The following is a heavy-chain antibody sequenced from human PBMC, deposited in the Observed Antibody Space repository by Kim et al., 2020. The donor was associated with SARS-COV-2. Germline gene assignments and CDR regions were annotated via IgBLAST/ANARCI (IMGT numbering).Heavy chain of an antibody. CDR1: GYSFTSYW. J-gene: IGHJ3*02. D-gene: IGHD3-9*01. V-gene: IGHV5-51*01. CDR2: IYPGDSDT. CDR3: ARTYYDILTGYSDAFDI. Sequence: GESLKISCKGSGYSFTSYWTGWVRQMPGKGLEWMGIIYPGDSDTRYSPSFQGQVTISADKSISTAYLQWSSLKASDTAMYYCARTYYDILTGYSDAFDIWGQGTMVTVSS.